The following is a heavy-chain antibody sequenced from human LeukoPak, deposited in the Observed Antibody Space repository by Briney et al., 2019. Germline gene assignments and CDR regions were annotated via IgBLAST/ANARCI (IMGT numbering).Heavy chain of an antibody. V-gene: IGHV4-34*01. Sequence: PSETLSLTCTVSGGSISSYYWSWIRQPPGKGLEWIGEINHSGSTNYNPSLKSRVTISVDTSKNQFSLKLSSVTAADTAVYHCARGPIGYCSGGSCYSGMVYMDVWGKGTTVTVSS. J-gene: IGHJ6*03. CDR3: ARGPIGYCSGGSCYSGMVYMDV. D-gene: IGHD2-15*01. CDR2: INHSGST. CDR1: GGSISSYY.